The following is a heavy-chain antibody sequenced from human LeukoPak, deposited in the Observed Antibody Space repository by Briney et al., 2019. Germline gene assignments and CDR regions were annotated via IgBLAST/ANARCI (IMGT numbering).Heavy chain of an antibody. CDR1: GESMIGHY. CDR3: VRATANGSGRAYGH. D-gene: IGHD3-10*01. V-gene: IGHV4-34*01. Sequence: SEILSLTCAVYGESMIGHYWTWIRQPPGKRLEWIGEIHHSGDTSSNPSLKNRVTMSIDMSKNQFSLKVKSVTAADTAVYYCVRATANGSGRAYGHWAQGNLVPVSS. J-gene: IGHJ4*02. CDR2: IHHSGDT.